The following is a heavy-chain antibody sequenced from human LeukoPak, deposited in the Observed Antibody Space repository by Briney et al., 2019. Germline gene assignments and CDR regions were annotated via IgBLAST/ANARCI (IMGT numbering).Heavy chain of an antibody. CDR1: GFTFSSYA. D-gene: IGHD1-26*01. J-gene: IGHJ4*02. V-gene: IGHV3-30-3*01. CDR3: ARTVGGGSYRRQNFDY. CDR2: ISYDGSNK. Sequence: GGSLRLSCAASGFTFSSYAMHWVRQAPGKGLEWVAVISYDGSNKYYADSVKGRFTISRDNSKNTLYLQMNSLRAEDTAVYYCARTVGGGSYRRQNFDYWGQGTLVTVSS.